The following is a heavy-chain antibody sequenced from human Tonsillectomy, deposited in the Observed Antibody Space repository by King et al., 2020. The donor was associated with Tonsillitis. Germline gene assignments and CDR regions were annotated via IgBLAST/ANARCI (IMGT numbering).Heavy chain of an antibody. CDR2: VSSSSTFI. D-gene: IGHD2-15*01. CDR1: GFTFSSYS. V-gene: IGHV3-21*01. Sequence: VQLVESGVGLVKPGGSLRLSCVASGFTFSSYSLNWFRQAPGIELEWVSVVSSSSTFIHYADSVKGRFTISRDKAKNLMYLDMNSLRAEDTAMYYCGRGATPGVTMGTIDFWGQGTLVTVSS. J-gene: IGHJ4*02. CDR3: GRGATPGVTMGTIDF.